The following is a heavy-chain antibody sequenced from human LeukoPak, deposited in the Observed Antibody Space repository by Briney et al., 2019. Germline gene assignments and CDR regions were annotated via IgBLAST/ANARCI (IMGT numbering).Heavy chain of an antibody. CDR2: ISNSGSTI. CDR3: AREGPTAKYTYYYYYGMDV. J-gene: IGHJ6*02. D-gene: IGHD1-26*01. V-gene: IGHV3-48*03. Sequence: GGSLRLSCAASGFTFSSYEMNWVRQAPGKGLEWVSYISNSGSTIYYADSVKGRFTISRDNAKNSLYLQMNSLRAEDTAVYYCAREGPTAKYTYYYYYGMDVWGQGTTVTVSS. CDR1: GFTFSSYE.